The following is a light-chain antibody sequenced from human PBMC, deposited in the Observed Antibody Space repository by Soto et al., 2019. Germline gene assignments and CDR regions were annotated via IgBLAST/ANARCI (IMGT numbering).Light chain of an antibody. J-gene: IGLJ1*01. CDR3: SSYTSSSPLV. CDR1: SSDVGGYNY. V-gene: IGLV2-14*01. Sequence: QCVLTQPASVSGSPGQSITISCTGTSSDVGGYNYVSWYQQHPGKAPKLMIYEVSNRPSGVSNRFSGSKSGNTASLTISGLQAEDEADYYCSSYTSSSPLVFGTGTKVTVL. CDR2: EVS.